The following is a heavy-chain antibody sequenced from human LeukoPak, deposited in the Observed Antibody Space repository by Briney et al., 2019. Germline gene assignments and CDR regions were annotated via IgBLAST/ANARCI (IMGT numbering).Heavy chain of an antibody. D-gene: IGHD3-3*01. Sequence: SETLSLTCTVSGDSFRSYYWSWIRQAPGKGLEWIGNIYYSGSTNYNPSLKSRVSISVDTSKNQSSLKLNSVTAADTAVYYCARGRNLEWFDYWGQGTLVTVSS. CDR2: IYYSGST. CDR1: GDSFRSYY. J-gene: IGHJ5*01. V-gene: IGHV4-59*01. CDR3: ARGRNLEWFDY.